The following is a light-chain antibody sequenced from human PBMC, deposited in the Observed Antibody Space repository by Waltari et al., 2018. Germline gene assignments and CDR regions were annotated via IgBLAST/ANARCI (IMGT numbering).Light chain of an antibody. CDR2: KAS. J-gene: IGKJ5*01. CDR3: QQYENYPIT. V-gene: IGKV1-5*03. CDR1: QSISIW. Sequence: DIQMSQSPSTLSASVGDRVTITCRASQSISIWLAWYQQKPGKAPKLLIYKASTLESGVPSRFSGSGSGTEFTLTISSLQPDDFATYYCQQYENYPITFGQGTRLEIK.